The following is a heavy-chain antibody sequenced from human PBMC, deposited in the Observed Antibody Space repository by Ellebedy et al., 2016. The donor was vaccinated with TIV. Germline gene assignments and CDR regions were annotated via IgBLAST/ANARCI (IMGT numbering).Heavy chain of an antibody. CDR2: ISSEGADI. J-gene: IGHJ3*02. V-gene: IGHV3-23*01. CDR1: GFTFSSYV. Sequence: GESLKISCAASGFTFSSYVMSWVRQAPGKGLERVAAISSEGADIYYADSVKGRFTISRDTSKNTLYLHMNSLRAEDTAVYYCASKPTELLLAFDIWGQGTMVTVSS. D-gene: IGHD1-26*01. CDR3: ASKPTELLLAFDI.